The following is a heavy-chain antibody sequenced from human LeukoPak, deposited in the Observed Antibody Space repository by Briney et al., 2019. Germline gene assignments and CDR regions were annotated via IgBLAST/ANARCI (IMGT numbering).Heavy chain of an antibody. J-gene: IGHJ4*02. CDR3: ARGSSGWLSHGSGDY. V-gene: IGHV3-7*02. CDR1: ALTFRRYW. CDR2: IKPDGSAT. D-gene: IGHD6-19*01. Sequence: GGSLRLSCTAPALTFRRYWMNWVRQAPGKGLEWVANIKPDGSATSYVDSVKGRFTISRDNVKNSVYLQMNSLRAEDTAVYYCARGSSGWLSHGSGDYWGQGTLVTVSS.